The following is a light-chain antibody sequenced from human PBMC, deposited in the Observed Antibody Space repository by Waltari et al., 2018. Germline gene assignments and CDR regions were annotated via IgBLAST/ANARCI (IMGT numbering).Light chain of an antibody. V-gene: IGKV2-30*02. CDR3: MQGSFWPWT. CDR1: QSLVHGAGNTF. Sequence: VLTQSTVSLSVTLGQPASIPCQSSQSLVHGAGNTFLSGFLQGPGQSPRRLIYKVSIRDSGVPDRFSGSGSDSDFTLTISRLEAEDVGVYFCMQGSFWPWTFGQGTRVEIK. J-gene: IGKJ1*01. CDR2: KVS.